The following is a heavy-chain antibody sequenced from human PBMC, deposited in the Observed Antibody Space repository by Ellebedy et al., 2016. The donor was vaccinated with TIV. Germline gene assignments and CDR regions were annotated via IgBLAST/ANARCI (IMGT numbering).Heavy chain of an antibody. Sequence: PGGSLRLSCAASGFSYSNYAMSRVRQAPGKGPEWVSGITGSSGVTEYADSVKGRFTISRDNSKNTLYLQMNSLRAEDTAVYYCAKRLYHGGPMGYFDSWGQGTLVSVSS. CDR1: GFSYSNYA. D-gene: IGHD4-23*01. V-gene: IGHV3-23*01. CDR2: ITGSSGVT. J-gene: IGHJ4*02. CDR3: AKRLYHGGPMGYFDS.